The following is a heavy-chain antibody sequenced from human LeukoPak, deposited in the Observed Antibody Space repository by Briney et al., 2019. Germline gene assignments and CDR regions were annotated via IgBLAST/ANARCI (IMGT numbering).Heavy chain of an antibody. Sequence: GSLRLSCAASGFTFSNYSMNWVRQAPGQGLEWVSSISTSGNYIYYADSVKGRFTISRDNAENSLYLQLNSLRAEDTAVYYCARDALQWLLLRYAFDIWGQGTMVTVSS. J-gene: IGHJ3*02. CDR2: ISTSGNYI. CDR1: GFTFSNYS. D-gene: IGHD3-22*01. CDR3: ARDALQWLLLRYAFDI. V-gene: IGHV3-21*01.